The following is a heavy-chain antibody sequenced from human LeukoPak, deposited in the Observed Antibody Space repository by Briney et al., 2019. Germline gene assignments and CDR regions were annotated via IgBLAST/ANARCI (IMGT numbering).Heavy chain of an antibody. V-gene: IGHV3-30*03. CDR3: ARGRGYSQSNWVDP. D-gene: IGHD5-18*01. CDR1: GFTFSSYG. J-gene: IGHJ5*02. Sequence: GGSLRLSCAASGFTFSSYGMHWVRQAPGKGLEWVAVISYDGSNKYYADSVKGRFTISRDNSKNTLYLQMNSLRAEDTAVYYCARGRGYSQSNWVDPWGQGTMVTVSA. CDR2: ISYDGSNK.